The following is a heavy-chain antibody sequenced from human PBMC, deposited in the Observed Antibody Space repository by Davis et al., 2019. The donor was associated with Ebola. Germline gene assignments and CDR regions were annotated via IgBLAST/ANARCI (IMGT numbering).Heavy chain of an antibody. CDR2: IWYDGSNK. CDR3: AREQYYYGSGSYYYGMDV. CDR1: GFTFSSYG. D-gene: IGHD3-10*01. Sequence: GGSLRLSCAASGFTFSSYGMHWVRQAPGKGLEWVAVIWYDGSNKYYADSVKGRFTISRDNSTNTLYLQMNSLRAEDTAVYYCAREQYYYGSGSYYYGMDVWGQGTTVTVSS. J-gene: IGHJ6*02. V-gene: IGHV3-33*01.